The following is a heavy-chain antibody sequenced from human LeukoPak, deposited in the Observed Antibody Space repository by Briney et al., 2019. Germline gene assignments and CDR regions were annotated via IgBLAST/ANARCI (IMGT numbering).Heavy chain of an antibody. J-gene: IGHJ4*02. Sequence: GGSLRLSCAASGFTFSSYEMNWVRQAPGNGLEWVSYISSSGSTIYYADSVKGRFTISRDNAKNSLYLQMNSLRAEDTAVYYCARKLPEGFDYWGQGTLVTVSS. V-gene: IGHV3-48*03. D-gene: IGHD3-10*01. CDR2: ISSSGSTI. CDR1: GFTFSSYE. CDR3: ARKLPEGFDY.